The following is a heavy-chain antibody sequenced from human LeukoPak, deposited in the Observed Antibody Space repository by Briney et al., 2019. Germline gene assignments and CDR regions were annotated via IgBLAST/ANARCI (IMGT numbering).Heavy chain of an antibody. J-gene: IGHJ4*02. V-gene: IGHV3-53*01. CDR3: AKSPPLTTVTTYDY. CDR1: GFTVRRKY. D-gene: IGHD4-11*01. CDR2: IYSGDST. Sequence: PGGSLRLSCAASGFTVRRKYMTWVRQAPGKGLEWVSLIYSGDSTYYADSVKGRFTISRDNSKNTLYLQMNSLRAEDTAVYYCAKSPPLTTVTTYDYWGQGTLVTVSS.